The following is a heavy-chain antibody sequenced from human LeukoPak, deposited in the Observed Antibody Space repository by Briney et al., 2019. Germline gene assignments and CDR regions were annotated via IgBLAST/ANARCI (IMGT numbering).Heavy chain of an antibody. CDR3: ARQAELSGYYTFDY. V-gene: IGHV4-4*09. J-gene: IGHJ4*02. Sequence: PETLSLTCTVSGGSISSYYGSWIRQPPGKTLEWIGYIYTSGSPNYNPSLKSRVTISVDTSKNQFSLKLSSVTAADTAVYYCARQAELSGYYTFDYWGQGTLVTVSS. CDR1: GGSISSYY. CDR2: IYTSGSP. D-gene: IGHD3-22*01.